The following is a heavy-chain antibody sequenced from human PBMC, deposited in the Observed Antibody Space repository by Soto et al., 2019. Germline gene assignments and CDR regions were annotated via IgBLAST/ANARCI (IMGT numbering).Heavy chain of an antibody. CDR2: ITPIFGTA. J-gene: IGHJ6*02. V-gene: IGHV1-69*13. D-gene: IGHD6-19*01. Sequence: SVKVSCKVSGGTFSSYFINWVRQAPGQGLEGVGGITPIFGTANYAQKFQGRVTITADESTSTAYMELSSLRSEDTAVYYCARVVGYSSGWYGADGMDVWGQGTTVTVSS. CDR3: ARVVGYSSGWYGADGMDV. CDR1: GGTFSSYF.